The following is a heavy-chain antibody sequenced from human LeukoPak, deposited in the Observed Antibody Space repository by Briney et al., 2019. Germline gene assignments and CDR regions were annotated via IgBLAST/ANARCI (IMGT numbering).Heavy chain of an antibody. Sequence: GGSLRLSCAASGFTFNNYAMGWVRQPPGKGLEWLSAIDGGGDATKYADSVKGRFTISRDNSKNTVSLQMNSLRVEDTAIYYCAKSDCGSDGCKLLNYWGQGTLVTVSS. V-gene: IGHV3-23*01. J-gene: IGHJ4*02. D-gene: IGHD2-21*01. CDR3: AKSDCGSDGCKLLNY. CDR2: IDGGGDAT. CDR1: GFTFNNYA.